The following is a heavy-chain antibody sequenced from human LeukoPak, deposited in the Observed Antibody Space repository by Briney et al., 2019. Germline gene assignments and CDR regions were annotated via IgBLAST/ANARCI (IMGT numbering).Heavy chain of an antibody. CDR1: GGSISSYY. J-gene: IGHJ6*03. CDR2: IYTSGST. D-gene: IGHD3-22*01. CDR3: ARDGDGSDYYYYYYMDV. Sequence: PSETLSLTCTVSGGSISSYYWSWIRQPAGKGLEWIGRIYTSGSTNYNPSLKSRVTISVDKSKNQFSLKLSSVTAADTAVYYCARDGDGSDYYYYYYMDVWGKGTTVTVSS. V-gene: IGHV4-4*07.